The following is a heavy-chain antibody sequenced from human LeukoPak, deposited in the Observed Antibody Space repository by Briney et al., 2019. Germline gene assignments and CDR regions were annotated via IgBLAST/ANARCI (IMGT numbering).Heavy chain of an antibody. V-gene: IGHV3-21*01. CDR1: GFTFNIYS. Sequence: GGSLRLSCAASGFTFNIYSMNWVRQAPGKGLEWVSSITSSGSYIYYADSVKGRFTISRDNAKNSLFLQMNSLRTEDTAVYYCARSGERGAFDIWGQGTMVTVSS. CDR3: ARSGERGAFDI. CDR2: ITSSGSYI. D-gene: IGHD1-1*01. J-gene: IGHJ3*02.